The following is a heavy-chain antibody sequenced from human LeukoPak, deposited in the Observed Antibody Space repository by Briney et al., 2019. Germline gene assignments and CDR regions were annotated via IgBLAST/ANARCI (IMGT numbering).Heavy chain of an antibody. CDR3: AKGTPGPLDSSGWYRGYFQH. V-gene: IGHV3-43*01. D-gene: IGHD6-19*01. Sequence: GSLRLSCAASGFTFDDYTMHWVRQAPGKGLEWVSLISWDGGSTYYADSVKGRFTISRDNSKNSLYLQMNSLRTEDTALYYCAKGTPGPLDSSGWYRGYFQHWGQGTLVTVSS. J-gene: IGHJ1*01. CDR1: GFTFDDYT. CDR2: ISWDGGST.